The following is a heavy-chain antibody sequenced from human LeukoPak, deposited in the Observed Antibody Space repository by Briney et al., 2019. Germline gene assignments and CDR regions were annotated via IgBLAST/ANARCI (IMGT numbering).Heavy chain of an antibody. J-gene: IGHJ4*02. CDR2: IYYSGST. D-gene: IGHD5-18*01. V-gene: IGHV4-61*01. CDR1: GGSVSNGSYY. CDR3: AREAMYSYGNNFDY. Sequence: SETLSLTCTVSGGSVSNGSYYWSWIRQPPGKGLEWIGYIYYSGSTNYNPSLKSRVTISVDTSKNQFSLKLGSVTAADTAVYHCAREAMYSYGNNFDYWGQGTLVTVSS.